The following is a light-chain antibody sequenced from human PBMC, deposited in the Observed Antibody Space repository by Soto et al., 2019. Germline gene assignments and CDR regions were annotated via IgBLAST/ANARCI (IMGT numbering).Light chain of an antibody. CDR2: DDS. J-gene: IGKJ1*01. CDR1: QSIGRF. V-gene: IGKV1-5*01. CDR3: QQCYMGWT. Sequence: IQMTQSPATLSASVRDRGTITCRASQSIGRFLAWYQHQPGKAPKLLIYDDSTLESGVPSRFSGTGSGTEFTFSITSLQPEDFGTYYCQQCYMGWTFGPGTKVDIK.